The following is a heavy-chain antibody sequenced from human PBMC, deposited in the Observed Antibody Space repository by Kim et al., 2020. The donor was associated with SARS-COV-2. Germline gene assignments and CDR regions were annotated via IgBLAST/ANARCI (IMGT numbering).Heavy chain of an antibody. J-gene: IGHJ5*02. D-gene: IGHD6-13*01. Sequence: SETLSLTCAVYGGSFSGYYWSWIRQPPGKGLEWIGEINHSGSTNYNPSLKSRVTISVDTSKNQFSLKLSSVTAADTAVYYCSRGLYRSTNWFDPWGQGTLVTVSS. V-gene: IGHV4-34*01. CDR2: INHSGST. CDR3: SRGLYRSTNWFDP. CDR1: GGSFSGYY.